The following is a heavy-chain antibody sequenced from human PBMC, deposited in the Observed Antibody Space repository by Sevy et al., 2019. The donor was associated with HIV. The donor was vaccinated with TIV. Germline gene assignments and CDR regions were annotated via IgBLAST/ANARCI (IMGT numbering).Heavy chain of an antibody. Sequence: SETLSLTCTVSGGSISSYYWCWIRQPPGKGLEWIGYIYYSGSTNYNPSLKSRVTISVDTSKNQFSLKLSSVTAADTAVYYCARGTYYDSSGYWKDAFDIWGQGTMVTVSS. CDR2: IYYSGST. CDR1: GGSISSYY. D-gene: IGHD3-22*01. J-gene: IGHJ3*02. CDR3: ARGTYYDSSGYWKDAFDI. V-gene: IGHV4-59*13.